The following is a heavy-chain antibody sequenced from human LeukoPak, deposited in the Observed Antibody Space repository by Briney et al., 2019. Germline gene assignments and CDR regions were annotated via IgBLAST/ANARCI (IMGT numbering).Heavy chain of an antibody. CDR1: GFTFSSYD. CDR3: ARGSSRNGDLDY. CDR2: IGTAGDT. D-gene: IGHD1-1*01. Sequence: GGSLRLSCAASGFTFSSYDMHWVRHATGKGLEWVSAIGTAGDTYYPGSVKGRFTISRENAKNSLYLQMNSLRAGDTAVYYCARGSSRNGDLDYWGQGTLVTVSS. J-gene: IGHJ4*02. V-gene: IGHV3-13*01.